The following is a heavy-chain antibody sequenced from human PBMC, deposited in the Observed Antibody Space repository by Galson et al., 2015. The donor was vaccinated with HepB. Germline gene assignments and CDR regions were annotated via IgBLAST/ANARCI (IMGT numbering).Heavy chain of an antibody. CDR3: ARQGLPAGIDAFDI. J-gene: IGHJ3*02. D-gene: IGHD2-2*01. CDR2: ISGSSSYI. Sequence: SLRLSCAASGFTFSNAWMSWVRQAPGKGLEWVSSISGSSSYIYYAESVKGRFTISRDNAGKSLYLQMNSLRADDTAVYYCARQGLPAGIDAFDIWGQGTMVTVSS. V-gene: IGHV3-21*01. CDR1: GFTFSNAW.